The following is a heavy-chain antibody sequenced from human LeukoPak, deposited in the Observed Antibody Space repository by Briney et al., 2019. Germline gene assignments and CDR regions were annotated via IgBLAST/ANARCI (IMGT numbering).Heavy chain of an antibody. Sequence: ASVKVSCKASGYTFTSYCMHWVRQAPGQGLEWMGIINPSGGSTSYAQKFQGRVTMTRDTSTSTVYMELSSLRSEDTAVYYCARGTATAISYYYYGMDVWGQGTTVTVSS. J-gene: IGHJ6*02. CDR1: GYTFTSYC. V-gene: IGHV1-46*01. CDR3: ARGTATAISYYYYGMDV. CDR2: INPSGGST. D-gene: IGHD2-2*02.